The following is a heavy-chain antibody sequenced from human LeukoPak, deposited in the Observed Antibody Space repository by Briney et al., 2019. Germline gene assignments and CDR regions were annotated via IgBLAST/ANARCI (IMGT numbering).Heavy chain of an antibody. D-gene: IGHD6-13*01. CDR3: ASLGFPGIAAAGTWDY. CDR1: GGTFSSYA. CDR2: FDPEDGET. V-gene: IGHV1-24*01. Sequence: GASVKVSCKASGGTFSSYAISWVRQAPGKGLEWMGGFDPEDGETIYAQKFQGRVTMTEDTSTDTAYMELSSLRSEDTAVYYCASLGFPGIAAAGTWDYWGQGTLVTVSS. J-gene: IGHJ4*02.